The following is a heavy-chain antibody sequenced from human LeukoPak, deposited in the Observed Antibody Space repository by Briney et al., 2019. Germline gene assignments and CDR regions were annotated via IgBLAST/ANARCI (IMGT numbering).Heavy chain of an antibody. CDR2: IRSKTYGGTT. J-gene: IGHJ6*02. CDR3: NRGPIKLWLYHGMDL. CDR1: GFTFGDHA. D-gene: IGHD5-18*01. Sequence: PGRSLRLSCTVSGFTFGDHAMSWVRQAPGKGLEWVGFIRSKTYGGTTEYAASVKGRFIISREDSTSIAYLQMNSLKTEDTAVYYCNRGPIKLWLYHGMDLWGQGTPVTVSS. V-gene: IGHV3-49*04.